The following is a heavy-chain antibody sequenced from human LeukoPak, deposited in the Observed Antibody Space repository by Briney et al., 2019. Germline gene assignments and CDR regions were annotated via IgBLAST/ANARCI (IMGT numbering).Heavy chain of an antibody. J-gene: IGHJ4*02. CDR2: VKSTADGGTT. D-gene: IGHD4-17*01. Sequence: GGSLRLSCAASGFTLTNTWMSWVRQAPGKGLEWVGRVKSTADGGTTDYAAPVKGRFSISGDDSANTLYLQMKSLKTEDTAVYYCATDIPGLGYGELDYWGQGTLVTVSS. CDR3: ATDIPGLGYGELDY. CDR1: GFTLTNTW. V-gene: IGHV3-15*01.